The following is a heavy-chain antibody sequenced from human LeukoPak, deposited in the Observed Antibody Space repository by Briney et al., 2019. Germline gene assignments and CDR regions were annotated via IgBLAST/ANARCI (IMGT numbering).Heavy chain of an antibody. CDR2: ISGDGGST. Sequence: GPLRVSCPGSGFNLDSQAIDWVRQGPGTGLELVSLISGDGGSTFYADSVRGRFTISRDNTRKSLSLQMSSLRRGDTALYYCARESETSGWYDYWGQGTLVTVSS. CDR1: GFNLDSQA. V-gene: IGHV3-43*02. J-gene: IGHJ4*02. D-gene: IGHD6-19*01. CDR3: ARESETSGWYDY.